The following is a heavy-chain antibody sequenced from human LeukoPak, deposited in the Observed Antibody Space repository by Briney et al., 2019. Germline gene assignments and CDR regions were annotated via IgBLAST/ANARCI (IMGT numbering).Heavy chain of an antibody. CDR1: GFSFHDYA. V-gene: IGHV3-9*01. CDR2: ISWNSGSI. Sequence: PGGSLRLSCAASGFSFHDYAMHWVRQAPGKGLEWVSGISWNSGSIGYADSVKGRFTISRDNAKNSLYLQMNSLRAEDTALYYCAKDPSYDILTGYHIDYWGQGTLVTVSS. D-gene: IGHD3-9*01. J-gene: IGHJ4*02. CDR3: AKDPSYDILTGYHIDY.